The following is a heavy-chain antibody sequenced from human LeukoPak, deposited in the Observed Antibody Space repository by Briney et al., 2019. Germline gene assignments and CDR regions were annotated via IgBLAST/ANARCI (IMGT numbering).Heavy chain of an antibody. CDR2: ISAYNGNT. Sequence: ASVKVSCKASGYTFTSYGISWVRQAPGQGLEWMGWISAYNGNTNYAQKLQGRVTMTTDTSTSTAYMELSSLRSEDTAVYYCARERGGVRGNGYSYAPPYYYYYGMDVWGQGTTVTVSS. J-gene: IGHJ6*02. D-gene: IGHD5-18*01. CDR1: GYTFTSYG. V-gene: IGHV1-18*01. CDR3: ARERGGVRGNGYSYAPPYYYYYGMDV.